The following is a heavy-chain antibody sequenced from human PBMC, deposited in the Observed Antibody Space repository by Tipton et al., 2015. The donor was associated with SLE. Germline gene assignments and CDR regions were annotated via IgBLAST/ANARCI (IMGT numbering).Heavy chain of an antibody. V-gene: IGHV3-9*01. CDR1: GFTFDTDA. CDR3: GKDKRGTIEY. CDR2: ISWNSGII. Sequence: RSLRLSCVASGFTFDTDAMHWVRQAPGKGLEWVSGISWNSGIIGYADSVKGRFTISRDNARASLYLQMNSLRPDDTAVYYCGKDKRGTIEYWGQGTLVTVSS. J-gene: IGHJ4*02.